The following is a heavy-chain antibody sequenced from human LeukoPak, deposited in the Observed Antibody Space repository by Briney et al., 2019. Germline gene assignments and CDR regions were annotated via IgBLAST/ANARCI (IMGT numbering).Heavy chain of an antibody. J-gene: IGHJ5*02. CDR2: ISSSSSYI. D-gene: IGHD1-26*01. V-gene: IGHV3-21*01. CDR3: TRDPEIMGATNNWFDP. Sequence: PGGSLRLSCAASGFTFSSYSMNWVRQAPGKGLEWVSSISSSSSYIYYADSVKGRFTISRDNAKNSLYLQMNSLRVEDTAVYYCTRDPEIMGATNNWFDPWGQGTLVTVSS. CDR1: GFTFSSYS.